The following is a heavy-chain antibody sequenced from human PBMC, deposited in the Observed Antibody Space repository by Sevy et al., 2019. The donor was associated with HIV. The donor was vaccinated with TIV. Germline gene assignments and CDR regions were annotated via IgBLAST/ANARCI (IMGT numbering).Heavy chain of an antibody. Sequence: SETLSLTCTVSGGSISSGDYYWSWIRQPPGKGLKWIGYIYYSGSTYYNPSLKSRVTISVDTSKNQFSLKLSSVTAADTAVYYCPRGSGYYDSSGYPPYFDYWGQGTLVTVSS. J-gene: IGHJ4*02. CDR3: PRGSGYYDSSGYPPYFDY. CDR2: IYYSGST. V-gene: IGHV4-30-4*01. D-gene: IGHD3-22*01. CDR1: GGSISSGDYY.